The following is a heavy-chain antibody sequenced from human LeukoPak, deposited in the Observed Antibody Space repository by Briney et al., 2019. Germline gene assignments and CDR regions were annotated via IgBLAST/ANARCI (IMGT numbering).Heavy chain of an antibody. V-gene: IGHV3-48*03. D-gene: IGHD2-15*01. Sequence: GGSLRLSCAASGLTFSSHEMHWVRQAPGKGLEWVSYISSSGSTIYYADSVKGRFTISRDNAKNSLYLQMNSLRAEDTAVYYCAREVGYYYMDVWGKGTTVTVSS. CDR2: ISSSGSTI. CDR3: AREVGYYYMDV. CDR1: GLTFSSHE. J-gene: IGHJ6*03.